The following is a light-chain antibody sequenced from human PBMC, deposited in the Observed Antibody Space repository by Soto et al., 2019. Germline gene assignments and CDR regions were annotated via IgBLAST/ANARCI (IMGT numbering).Light chain of an antibody. CDR3: QQYNSYPLT. V-gene: IGKV1-5*03. CDR1: QSISSW. Sequence: DIPMTQSHSTLSASVGDSVTITCRASQSISSWLAWYQQKPGKAPKLLIYKASSLESGVPSRFSGSGSGTEFTLTISSLQPDDFATYYCQQYNSYPLTFAGGTKVEIK. CDR2: KAS. J-gene: IGKJ4*01.